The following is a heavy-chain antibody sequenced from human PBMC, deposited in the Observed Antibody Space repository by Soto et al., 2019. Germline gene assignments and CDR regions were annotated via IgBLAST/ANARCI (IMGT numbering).Heavy chain of an antibody. Sequence: QVQLVQSGAEMKRPGASAILSCKASGYIFTTYSIHWVRQTAGQGLEWMAKVDPRDGSTGYAQKFRGRVSMAWDTSTGTVSMEVSSLTSDHTATFYCARVRSSGREFDYWGQGTQVTVSS. D-gene: IGHD6-25*01. CDR1: GYIFTTYS. J-gene: IGHJ4*02. CDR2: VDPRDGST. CDR3: ARVRSSGREFDY. V-gene: IGHV1-46*01.